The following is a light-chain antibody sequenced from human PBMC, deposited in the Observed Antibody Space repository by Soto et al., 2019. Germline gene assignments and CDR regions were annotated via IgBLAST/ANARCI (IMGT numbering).Light chain of an antibody. Sequence: EIVMTQSPATLSVSPGERATLSCRASQSVSTYLAWYQQKPGQAPRLLIYGASTRATGIPARFSGSGSGTEFTLTISSLQSEDFAVYSCQHYNDLPLTFGGGTKVDIK. J-gene: IGKJ4*01. CDR3: QHYNDLPLT. CDR1: QSVSTY. V-gene: IGKV3-15*01. CDR2: GAS.